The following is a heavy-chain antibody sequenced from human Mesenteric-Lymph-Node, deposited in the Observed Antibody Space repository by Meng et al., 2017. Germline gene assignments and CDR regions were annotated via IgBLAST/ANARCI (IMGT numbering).Heavy chain of an antibody. CDR3: ARSGLHGTFDY. J-gene: IGHJ4*02. CDR2: IYSGGST. CDR1: GFTVSGNY. V-gene: IGHV3-53*02. D-gene: IGHD5-24*01. Sequence: VQVVGTGGGLFQPGGSLRLSCVVSGFTVSGNYMNWVRLAPGKGLEWVSVIYSGGSTYYADSVKGRFTISRDNFKNTVYLQMNSLRAEDTAVYYCARSGLHGTFDYWGQGTLVTVSS.